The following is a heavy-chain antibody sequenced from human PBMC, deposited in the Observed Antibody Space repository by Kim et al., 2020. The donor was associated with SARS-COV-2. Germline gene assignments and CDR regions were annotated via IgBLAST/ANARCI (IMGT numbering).Heavy chain of an antibody. Sequence: GGSLRLSCAASGFTFNTFTTYGVRWVRQAPGKGLEWVSTGGISGDTFYADTVKGSFTISRYNSKNILYLQMNSLRVEDTAVYFCAIGRNVFNDNWGQGTL. V-gene: IGHV3-23*01. CDR1: GFTFNTFTTYG. D-gene: IGHD2-8*01. CDR3: AIGRNVFNDN. CDR2: GGISGDT. J-gene: IGHJ1*01.